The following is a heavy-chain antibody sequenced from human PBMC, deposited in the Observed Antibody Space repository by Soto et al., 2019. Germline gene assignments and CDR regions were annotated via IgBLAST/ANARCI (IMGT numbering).Heavy chain of an antibody. CDR3: FRENYFSYHGMDV. CDR2: IWYDGSNK. V-gene: IGHV3-33*01. J-gene: IGHJ6*02. CDR1: GFTFSSYG. D-gene: IGHD1-26*01. Sequence: VGSLRLSCAASGFTFSSYGMHWVRQAPGKGLEWVAVIWYDGSNKYYADSVKGRFTISRDNSKNTLYLQMSSLKIEDTAVYYCFRENYFSYHGMDVWGQGTTVTVSS.